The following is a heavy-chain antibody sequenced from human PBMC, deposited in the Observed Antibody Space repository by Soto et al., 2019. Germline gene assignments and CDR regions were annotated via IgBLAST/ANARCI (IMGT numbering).Heavy chain of an antibody. V-gene: IGHV3-23*01. Sequence: SLSLSCAASGFTFSSYAMSWVRQAPGKGLEWVSAISGSGGSTYYADSVKGRFTISRDNSKNTLYLQMNSLRAEDTAVYYCAKPHLKVVVAASVDYWGQGTLVTVSS. D-gene: IGHD2-15*01. CDR2: ISGSGGST. J-gene: IGHJ4*02. CDR3: AKPHLKVVVAASVDY. CDR1: GFTFSSYA.